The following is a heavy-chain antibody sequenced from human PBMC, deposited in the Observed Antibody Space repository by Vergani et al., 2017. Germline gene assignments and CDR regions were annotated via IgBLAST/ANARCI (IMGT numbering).Heavy chain of an antibody. J-gene: IGHJ5*01. D-gene: IGHD3-10*01. CDR2: MFHTGEA. Sequence: QIQLQESGPGLVKPSETLSLTCSVPGYSISRGIYWAWIRQTPEKGREGIGGMFHTGEASNSPSLQSRVAFSMDTSKNLFSLHLTSVTAADTAVYFCGVIMVRSPRPGNWFDSWGRGTLVTVSS. V-gene: IGHV4-38-2*02. CDR3: GVIMVRSPRPGNWFDS. CDR1: GYSISRGIY.